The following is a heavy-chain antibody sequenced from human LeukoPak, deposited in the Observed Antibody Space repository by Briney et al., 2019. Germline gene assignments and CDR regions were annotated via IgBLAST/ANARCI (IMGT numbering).Heavy chain of an antibody. D-gene: IGHD3-9*01. CDR3: ARHVADILTGYYDAFDI. CDR2: IYNSGST. CDR1: GVSISSYY. Sequence: PSETLSLTCTVSGVSISSYYWSWLRQPPGKGLEWLGYIYNSGSTNYNPSLTRRDMTSVDTSKNHRSLKLSSVTAADTAVYYCARHVADILTGYYDAFDIWGQGTMVTVS. J-gene: IGHJ3*02. V-gene: IGHV4-59*08.